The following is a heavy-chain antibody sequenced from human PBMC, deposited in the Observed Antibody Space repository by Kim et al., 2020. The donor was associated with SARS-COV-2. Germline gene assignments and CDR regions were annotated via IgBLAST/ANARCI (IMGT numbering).Heavy chain of an antibody. D-gene: IGHD6-13*01. J-gene: IGHJ5*02. V-gene: IGHV3-74*01. CDR2: IKSDGSDT. CDR1: GFTFSSDW. CDR3: ARGSFQQGFDP. Sequence: GGSLRLSCEASGFTFSSDWMNWVRQGPGKGLVGVSRIKSDGSDTHYADSVKGRFTISRDNAKNTLHLQLNSLGVEDTAIYYCARGSFQQGFDPWGQGTLVTVSS.